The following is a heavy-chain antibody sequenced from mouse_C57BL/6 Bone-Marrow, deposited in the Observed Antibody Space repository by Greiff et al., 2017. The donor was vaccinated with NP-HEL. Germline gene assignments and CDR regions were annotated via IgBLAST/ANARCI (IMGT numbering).Heavy chain of an antibody. CDR3: ARESFMDY. J-gene: IGHJ4*01. CDR2: INYDGSST. CDR1: GFTFSDYY. V-gene: IGHV5-16*01. Sequence: EVMLVESEGGLVQPGSSMKLSCTASGFTFSDYYMAWVRQVPEKGLEWVANINYDGSSTYYLDSLKSRFIISRDNAKNILYLQMSSLKSEDTATYYCARESFMDYWGQGTSVTVSS.